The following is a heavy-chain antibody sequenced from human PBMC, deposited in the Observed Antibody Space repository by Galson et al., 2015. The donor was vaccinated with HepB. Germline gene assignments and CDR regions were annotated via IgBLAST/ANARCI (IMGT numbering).Heavy chain of an antibody. Sequence: SLRLSCAASGFTFSTYGLSWVRQAPGNGLEWVSRISDSGSGTYYADSVKGRFTISRDNSENTLFLHMHSLRPEDTAVYYCAKDLFYYDGRGSYYKWFFDYWGQGILVTVSS. D-gene: IGHD3-10*01. CDR3: AKDLFYYDGRGSYYKWFFDY. V-gene: IGHV3-23*01. CDR2: ISDSGSGT. J-gene: IGHJ4*02. CDR1: GFTFSTYG.